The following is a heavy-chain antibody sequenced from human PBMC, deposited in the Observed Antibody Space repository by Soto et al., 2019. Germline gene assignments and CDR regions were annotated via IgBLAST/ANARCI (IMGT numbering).Heavy chain of an antibody. D-gene: IGHD4-17*01. CDR1: GGSISSGGYY. CDR3: ARAGRDDYGDLYYGMDV. CDR2: IYYSGST. J-gene: IGHJ6*02. V-gene: IGHV4-31*03. Sequence: QVQLQESGPGLVKPSQTLSLTCTVSGGSISSGGYYWSWIRQHPGKGLEWIGYIYYSGSTYYNPSLKSRVTISVDTSKNQYSLKLSSVTAADTAVYYCARAGRDDYGDLYYGMDVWGQGTTVTVSS.